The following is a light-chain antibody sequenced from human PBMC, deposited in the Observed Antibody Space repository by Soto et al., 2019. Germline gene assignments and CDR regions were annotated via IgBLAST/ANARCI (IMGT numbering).Light chain of an antibody. CDR1: QGVSSSY. Sequence: ENVLTQSPGTLSLSPGERATLSCRASQGVSSSYLAWYQHRPGQAPRFLIYGASNRATGIPDRFSGSGSGTDFTLTISRLEPEDFAVYYCQQYGSSPQTFGQGTNLEIK. J-gene: IGKJ2*01. CDR2: GAS. CDR3: QQYGSSPQT. V-gene: IGKV3-20*01.